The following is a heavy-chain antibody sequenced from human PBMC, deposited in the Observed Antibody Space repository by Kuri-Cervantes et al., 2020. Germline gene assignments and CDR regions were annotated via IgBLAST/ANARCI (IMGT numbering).Heavy chain of an antibody. V-gene: IGHV3-30*02. CDR1: GFTFSGYA. J-gene: IGHJ4*02. CDR2: IWYDGSNK. CDR3: AKAHSGRYCSSTSCFYFDY. Sequence: GESLKISCAASGFTFSGYAMSWVRQAPGKGLEWVAVIWYDGSNKYYADSVKGRFTISRDNPKNTLYLQMNSLRAEDTAVYYCAKAHSGRYCSSTSCFYFDYWGQGTMVTVSS. D-gene: IGHD2-2*01.